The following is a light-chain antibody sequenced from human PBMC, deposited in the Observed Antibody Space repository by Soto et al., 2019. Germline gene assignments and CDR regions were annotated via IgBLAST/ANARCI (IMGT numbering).Light chain of an antibody. CDR3: QQYGSSGT. J-gene: IGKJ1*01. CDR1: QSVSSSY. CDR2: GAS. Sequence: EIVFTQSPATLSLSPLERATLSCRASQSVSSSYLAWYQQKPGQAPRLLIYGASNRATGIPDRFSGSGSGTDFTLTISRLEPEDFAVYYCQQYGSSGTFGQGTKVDIK. V-gene: IGKV3-20*01.